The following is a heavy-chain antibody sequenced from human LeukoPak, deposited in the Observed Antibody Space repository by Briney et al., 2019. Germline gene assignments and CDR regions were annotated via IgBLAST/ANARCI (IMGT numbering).Heavy chain of an antibody. V-gene: IGHV3-7*01. CDR3: ARGGGLFDN. CDR1: GFTFTTYW. Sequence: GGSLRLSCAASGFTFTTYWMSWVHQAPGKGLEWVANIKQDGSESSFVDSVKGRFSISRDNAKNSLYLQMNSLRVEDTAVYYCARGGGLFDNWGQGTLVTVSS. J-gene: IGHJ4*02. CDR2: IKQDGSES. D-gene: IGHD3-10*01.